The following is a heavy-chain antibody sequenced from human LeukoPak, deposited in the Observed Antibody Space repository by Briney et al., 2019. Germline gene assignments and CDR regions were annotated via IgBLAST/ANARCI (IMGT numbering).Heavy chain of an antibody. J-gene: IGHJ4*02. V-gene: IGHV3-21*01. CDR1: GFTFSSYS. Sequence: PGGSLRLSCAASGFTFSSYSMNWVRQAPGKGLEWVSSISSSSSYIYYAGSVKGRFTVSRDNAKSSLYLQMNSLRAEDTAVYYCARGFDYWGQGTLVTVSS. CDR3: ARGFDY. CDR2: ISSSSSYI.